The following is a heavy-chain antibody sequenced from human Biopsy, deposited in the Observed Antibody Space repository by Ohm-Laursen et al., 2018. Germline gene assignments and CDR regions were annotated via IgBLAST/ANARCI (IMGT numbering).Heavy chain of an antibody. Sequence: ASVKVSCKVSGYTLTDLSMHWVRQAPGKGLEWMGGFAPENGKTIYAQKFQGRVTMTEDTSTDTAYMELSNLRSEDTAVYYCAGDINNWNVSYWGQGTLVIVSS. J-gene: IGHJ4*02. CDR3: AGDINNWNVSY. CDR1: GYTLTDLS. D-gene: IGHD1-20*01. V-gene: IGHV1-24*01. CDR2: FAPENGKT.